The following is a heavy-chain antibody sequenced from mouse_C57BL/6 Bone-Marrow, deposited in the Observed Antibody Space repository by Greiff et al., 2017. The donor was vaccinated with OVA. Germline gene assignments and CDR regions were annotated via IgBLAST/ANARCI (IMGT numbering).Heavy chain of an antibody. CDR2: IYPGDGDT. CDR3: ASRGLYYDYPWFAY. V-gene: IGHV1-82*01. D-gene: IGHD2-4*01. CDR1: GYAFSSSW. J-gene: IGHJ3*01. Sequence: QVQLQQSGPELVKPGASVKISCKASGYAFSSSWMNWVKQRPGKGLEWIGRIYPGDGDTNYNGKFQGKATLTADKSSSTAYMQLSSLTSEDSAVYFCASRGLYYDYPWFAYWGQGTLVTVSA.